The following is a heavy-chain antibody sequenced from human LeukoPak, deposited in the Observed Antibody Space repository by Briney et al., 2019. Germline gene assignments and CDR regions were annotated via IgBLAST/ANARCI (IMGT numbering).Heavy chain of an antibody. V-gene: IGHV4-59*01. CDR3: VRDRELTY. J-gene: IGHJ4*02. Sequence: SETLSLTCTVSGGSISIYYWSWIRQPPGKGLEWIGYIYNSGSTNCNPSLRSRVTISVDTSKNQFSLKLNSVTAADTAVYYCVRDRELTYWSQGTLVTVSS. CDR1: GGSISIYY. D-gene: IGHD1-26*01. CDR2: IYNSGST.